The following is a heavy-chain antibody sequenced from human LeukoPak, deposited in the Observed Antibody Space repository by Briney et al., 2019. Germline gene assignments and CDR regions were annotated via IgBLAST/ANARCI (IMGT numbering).Heavy chain of an antibody. CDR2: INHSGST. CDR1: GGSFSGYY. CDR3: ARAISSGWYFDY. J-gene: IGHJ4*02. D-gene: IGHD6-19*01. V-gene: IGHV4-34*01. Sequence: SETLSLTCAVYGGSFSGYYWSWIRQPPGKGLEWIGEINHSGSTNYNPSLKSRVTISVDTSKNQFSLKLSSVTAADTAVYYCARAISSGWYFDYWGQGTLVRVS.